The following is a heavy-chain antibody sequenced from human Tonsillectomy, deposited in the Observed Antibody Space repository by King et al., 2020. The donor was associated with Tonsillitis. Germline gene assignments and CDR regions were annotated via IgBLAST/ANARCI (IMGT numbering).Heavy chain of an antibody. Sequence: LQLQESGPGLVKPSETLSLTCTVSGGSISSYYWSGIRQPPGKGLEWIDYIYYSGSTNYNPSLKSRVTISVDTSKNQFSLKLNSVTAADTAVYYCARAPYYYDSSGPGAFDIWGQGTMVTVSS. CDR2: IYYSGST. CDR1: GGSISSYY. CDR3: ARAPYYYDSSGPGAFDI. V-gene: IGHV4-59*01. D-gene: IGHD3-22*01. J-gene: IGHJ3*02.